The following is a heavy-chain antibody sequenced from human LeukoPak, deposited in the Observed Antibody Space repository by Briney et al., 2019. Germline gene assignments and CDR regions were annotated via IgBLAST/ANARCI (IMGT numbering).Heavy chain of an antibody. CDR1: GFTFSNHW. D-gene: IGHD5-12*01. J-gene: IGHJ4*02. CDR2: IKEDASEK. CDR3: ARVDKKFADSGYPSFDY. Sequence: GGSLRLSCAASGFTFSNHWMSWVRQVPGRGLEWVDNIKEDASEKWYVDSVKGRFTISRDNVENSLYLQMNSLRAEDTAVYYCARVDKKFADSGYPSFDYWGQGTLVSVSS. V-gene: IGHV3-7*01.